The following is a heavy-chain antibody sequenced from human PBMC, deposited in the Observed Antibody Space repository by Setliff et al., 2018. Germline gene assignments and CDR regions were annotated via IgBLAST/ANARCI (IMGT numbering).Heavy chain of an antibody. J-gene: IGHJ5*02. V-gene: IGHV1-69*10. D-gene: IGHD6-19*01. CDR2: IIPLSDIT. CDR3: LLPCTSGWHNWADP. Sequence: SVKVSCKVSGGAFTSHGVSWVRQAPGQGLEWMGGIIPLSDITSYAQTLQGRVTITADKSTNTVNMELSSLRSEDTAVYYCLLPCTSGWHNWADPWGQGTLVTVSS. CDR1: GGAFTSHG.